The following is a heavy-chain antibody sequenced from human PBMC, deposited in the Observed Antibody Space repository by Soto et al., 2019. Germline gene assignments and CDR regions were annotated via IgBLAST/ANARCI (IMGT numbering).Heavy chain of an antibody. J-gene: IGHJ4*02. CDR1: GFSLRTSGVG. Sequence: QITLKESGPTLLKPTQTLTLTCTFSGFSLRTSGVGVGWIRQPPGKALEWLALIYWDDGKRYSPSLKSRLTITKDTSKHQVVLRMTNMDPVDTATYYCAHLTTGGFYFDYWGQGTLVTVSS. D-gene: IGHD4-17*01. CDR2: IYWDDGK. V-gene: IGHV2-5*02. CDR3: AHLTTGGFYFDY.